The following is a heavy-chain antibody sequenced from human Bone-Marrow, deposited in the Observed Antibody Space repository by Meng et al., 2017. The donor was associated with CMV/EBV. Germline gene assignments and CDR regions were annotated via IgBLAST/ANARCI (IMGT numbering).Heavy chain of an antibody. D-gene: IGHD4-23*01. Sequence: ETLSLTCAASGFTFSSYAMSWVRQAPGKGLEWVSAISGSGGSTYYADSVKGRFTISRDNSKNTLYLQMNSLKTEDTAVYYCTRVPGNYGGHSEFDYWGQGTLVTVSS. CDR1: GFTFSSYA. V-gene: IGHV3-23*01. J-gene: IGHJ4*02. CDR3: TRVPGNYGGHSEFDY. CDR2: ISGSGGST.